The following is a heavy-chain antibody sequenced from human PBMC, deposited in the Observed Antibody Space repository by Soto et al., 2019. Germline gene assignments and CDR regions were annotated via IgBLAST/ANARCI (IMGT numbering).Heavy chain of an antibody. J-gene: IGHJ4*02. V-gene: IGHV3-30*03. Sequence: QVQLVESGGGVVQPGRSLRLSCSASGFTFSSYDMHWVRQAPGKGLEWVSFISYDGSNKYYVDSVKVRFTISRDNSKNTLYLQMNSLSGEDTAVYYCLLSGYEEDYWGQGTLVTVSS. D-gene: IGHD5-12*01. CDR1: GFTFSSYD. CDR2: ISYDGSNK. CDR3: LLSGYEEDY.